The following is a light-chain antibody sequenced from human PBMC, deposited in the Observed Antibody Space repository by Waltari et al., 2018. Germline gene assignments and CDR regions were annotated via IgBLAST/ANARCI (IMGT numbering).Light chain of an antibody. CDR3: QAWDSSTVV. J-gene: IGLJ2*01. Sequence: SYELTQPPSVSVSPGQTASITCSGDNLGDKYACWYQQKPGQSPVLVIDQDSKRPPGIPGRFSGSNSGNTATLTISGTQAMDEADYYCQAWDSSTVVFGGGTKLTVL. CDR2: QDS. V-gene: IGLV3-1*01. CDR1: NLGDKY.